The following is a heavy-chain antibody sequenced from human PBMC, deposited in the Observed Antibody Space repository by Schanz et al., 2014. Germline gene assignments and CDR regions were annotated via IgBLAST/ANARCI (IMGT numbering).Heavy chain of an antibody. CDR2: FIPILDVG. V-gene: IGHV1-69*04. D-gene: IGHD6-13*01. J-gene: IGHJ4*02. CDR3: ASSGAGYSSSWDFDY. Sequence: QVQLVQSGGEVKTPGASVKVSCKASGYTFTRSGISWVRQARGQGLEWVGRFIPILDVGNYAQQFQGRVTFTADKSASTAYMDVSSLRSEDTAVYYCASSGAGYSSSWDFDYWGQGTLVTVSS. CDR1: GYTFTRSG.